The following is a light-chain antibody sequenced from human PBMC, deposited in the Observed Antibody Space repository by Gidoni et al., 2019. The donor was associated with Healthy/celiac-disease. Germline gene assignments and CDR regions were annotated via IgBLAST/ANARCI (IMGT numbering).Light chain of an antibody. CDR2: DVS. Sequence: QSALTQPASVSGSPGQSITSSCTGTSSDVGGYNYVSWYQQHPGKAPNLMIYDVSKRPSGVSNRFSGSKSGNTASLTISGLQAEDEADYYCSSYTSSIPVVFGGGTKLTVL. J-gene: IGLJ2*01. CDR1: SSDVGGYNY. V-gene: IGLV2-14*01. CDR3: SSYTSSIPVV.